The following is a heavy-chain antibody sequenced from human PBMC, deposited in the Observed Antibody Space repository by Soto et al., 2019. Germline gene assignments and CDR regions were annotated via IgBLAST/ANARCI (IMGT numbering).Heavy chain of an antibody. CDR1: GFTFSTYS. V-gene: IGHV3-48*02. CDR3: ARDQSYSSGWRNWFDP. J-gene: IGHJ5*02. Sequence: EVQLGESGGGLVQPGGSLRLSCAASGFTFSTYSMNWVRQAPGKGLEWVSYISSGSGTIYYADSVKGRFTISRDNDKNSLYLQMNSLRDEDTAVYYCARDQSYSSGWRNWFDPWGQGTLVTVSS. D-gene: IGHD6-19*01. CDR2: ISSGSGTI.